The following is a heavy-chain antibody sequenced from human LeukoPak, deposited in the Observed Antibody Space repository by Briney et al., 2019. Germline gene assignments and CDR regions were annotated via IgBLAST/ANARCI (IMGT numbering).Heavy chain of an antibody. CDR3: ARDTDYGDSYYYYGMDV. V-gene: IGHV3-21*01. CDR1: GITFSSYW. CDR2: ISGNGGIT. Sequence: GGSLRLSCAVSGITFSSYWMHWVRQAPGKGLEWVSGISGNGGITYYADSVRGRFTISRDNAKNSLYLQMNSLRAEDTAVYYCARDTDYGDSYYYYGMDVWGQGTTVTVSS. J-gene: IGHJ6*02. D-gene: IGHD4-17*01.